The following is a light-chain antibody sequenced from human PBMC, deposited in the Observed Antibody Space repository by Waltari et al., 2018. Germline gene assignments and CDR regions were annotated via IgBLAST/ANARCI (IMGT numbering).Light chain of an antibody. J-gene: IGKJ1*01. Sequence: DIVMTQSPATLSWSPGQRATLSCRASQGISSDVAWYQQKPGQAPRLLIFGASTRATGVPARFSGSGSGTEFTLTISSLQSEDFGVYYCQQSKIWPAFGQGTKVEIK. CDR3: QQSKIWPA. CDR1: QGISSD. V-gene: IGKV3-15*01. CDR2: GAS.